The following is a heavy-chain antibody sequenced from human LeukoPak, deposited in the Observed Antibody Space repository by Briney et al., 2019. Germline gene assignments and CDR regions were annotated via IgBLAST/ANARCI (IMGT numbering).Heavy chain of an antibody. J-gene: IGHJ4*02. Sequence: GGSLRLSCVASGFTFSSSWMSWVRQGPGKGLEWVASINQDEIHYVDAVKGRFTISRDNAKNSLYLQMNSLTAEDTAVYYCARNAETSGYYYGDYWGQGTLVTVSS. CDR3: ARNAETSGYYYGDY. D-gene: IGHD3-22*01. CDR1: GFTFSSSW. V-gene: IGHV3-7*01. CDR2: INQDEI.